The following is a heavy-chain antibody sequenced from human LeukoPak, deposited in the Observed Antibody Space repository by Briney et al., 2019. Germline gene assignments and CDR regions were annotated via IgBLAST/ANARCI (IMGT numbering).Heavy chain of an antibody. Sequence: PGGSLRLSCAASGFAFGTDWINWVRQAPGKGLVWVSRINSDGSTTRYADSVKGRFTISRDSAKNTVYLQMNSLRAEDTAVYYCGGGGYLLDYWGQGTLVTVSS. CDR1: GFAFGTDW. J-gene: IGHJ4*02. V-gene: IGHV3-74*01. CDR2: INSDGSTT. CDR3: GGGGYLLDY. D-gene: IGHD1-26*01.